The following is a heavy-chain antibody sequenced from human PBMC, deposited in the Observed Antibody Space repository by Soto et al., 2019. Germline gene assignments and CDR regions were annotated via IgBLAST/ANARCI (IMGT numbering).Heavy chain of an antibody. D-gene: IGHD3-10*01. CDR1: GDSITAYY. Sequence: QMQLQESGPGLVKPSETLSLICSVSGDSITAYYLSWLRQSPGKELEWIGYIYHNGETNYNPSLKSRVTISADTSKTQFSLRLSSVTAADTGVYHCARDKGGEFLKGSGMDVWGQGTTVIVSS. CDR3: ARDKGGEFLKGSGMDV. CDR2: IYHNGET. V-gene: IGHV4-59*01. J-gene: IGHJ6*02.